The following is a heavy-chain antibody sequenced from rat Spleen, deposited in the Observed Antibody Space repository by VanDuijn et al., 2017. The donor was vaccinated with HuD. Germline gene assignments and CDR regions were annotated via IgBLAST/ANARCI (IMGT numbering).Heavy chain of an antibody. Sequence: EVKLVESGGGLVQPGRSMKLSCAASGFTFSSYWMYWIRQSPGKGLEWVSSIDLDGGSTFYADSVKGRFSISRDNAENTVYLHMHSLRSEDTANYYCASGLYNWFTYWGQGTLVTVSS. CDR2: IDLDGGST. CDR1: GFTFSSYW. J-gene: IGHJ3*01. V-gene: IGHV5-58*01. CDR3: ASGLYNWFTY.